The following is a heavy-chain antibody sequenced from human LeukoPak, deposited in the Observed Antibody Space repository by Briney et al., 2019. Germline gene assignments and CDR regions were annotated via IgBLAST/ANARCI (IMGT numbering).Heavy chain of an antibody. D-gene: IGHD5-18*01. Sequence: SETLSLTCTVSGGSISSYYWSWIRQPPGKGLEWIGYIYYSGSTNYNPSLKSRVTISVDTSKNQFSLKLSSVTAADTAVYYCSTDLAAMVRAIDYWGHGTLVTVSS. CDR1: GGSISSYY. V-gene: IGHV4-59*01. CDR2: IYYSGST. J-gene: IGHJ4*01. CDR3: STDLAAMVRAIDY.